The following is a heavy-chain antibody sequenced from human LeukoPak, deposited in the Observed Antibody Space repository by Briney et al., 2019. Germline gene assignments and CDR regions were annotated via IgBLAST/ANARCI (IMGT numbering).Heavy chain of an antibody. J-gene: IGHJ4*02. CDR1: GYTFNSSY. CDR3: ARAFYESSAYRHAVYFDY. Sequence: GASVKVSCKASGYTFNSSYMHWVRQAPGQGLEWMGIINPSDDSTRYAQKFRGRVTMTKDTSTNTVYMHLSSLSSDDTAVYYCARAFYESSAYRHAVYFDYWGQGTLVTVSS. CDR2: INPSDDST. D-gene: IGHD3-22*01. V-gene: IGHV1-46*02.